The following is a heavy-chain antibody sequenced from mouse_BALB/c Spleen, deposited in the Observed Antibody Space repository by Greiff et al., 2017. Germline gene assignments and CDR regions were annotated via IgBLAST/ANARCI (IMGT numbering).Heavy chain of an antibody. D-gene: IGHD4-1*01. J-gene: IGHJ2*01. CDR3: ARYLGLDY. Sequence: EVKLMESGGGLVQPGGSRKLSCAASGFTFSSFGMHWVRQAPEKGLEWVAYISSGSSTIYYADTVKGRFTISRDNPKNTLFLQMTSLRSEDTAMYYCARYLGLDYWGQGTTLTVSS. CDR1: GFTFSSFG. CDR2: ISSGSSTI. V-gene: IGHV5-17*02.